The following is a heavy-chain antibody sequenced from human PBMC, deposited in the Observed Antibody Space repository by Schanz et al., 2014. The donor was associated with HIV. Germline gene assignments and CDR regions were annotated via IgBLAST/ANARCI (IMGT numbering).Heavy chain of an antibody. Sequence: EGQLVESGGGLAQPGGSLTLSCAASGFTFTNHALSWVRQAPGRGLEWVSTVIGSGVRTIYADSVKGRFTISRDNSKNTLFLLMNSLTIEDTGRYYCVKPEEGAFEVWGLGTMVSVSS. CDR1: GFTFTNHA. V-gene: IGHV3-23*04. CDR2: VIGSGVRT. CDR3: VKPEEGAFEV. J-gene: IGHJ3*01.